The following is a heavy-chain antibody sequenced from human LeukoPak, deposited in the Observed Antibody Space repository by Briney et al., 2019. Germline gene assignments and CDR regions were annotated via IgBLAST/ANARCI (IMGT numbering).Heavy chain of an antibody. V-gene: IGHV3-7*01. Sequence: GGSLRLSCAASGFTFSSYTFSSYWMSWVRQAPGKGLEWVANIKGDGSEKYYVDSVKGRFTISRDNAKNSLYLQMNSLRAEDTAAYYCARDLGYCSGGTCYSADYFGYWGQGTLVTVSS. D-gene: IGHD2-15*01. CDR2: IKGDGSEK. J-gene: IGHJ4*02. CDR1: GFTFSSYTFSSYW. CDR3: ARDLGYCSGGTCYSADYFGY.